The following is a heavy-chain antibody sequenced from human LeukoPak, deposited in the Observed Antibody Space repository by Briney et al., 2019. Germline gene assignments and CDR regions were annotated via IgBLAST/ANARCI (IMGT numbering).Heavy chain of an antibody. CDR1: GGSFSGYY. V-gene: IGHV4-34*01. CDR2: INHSGST. D-gene: IGHD2-2*01. Sequence: SETLSLTCAVYGGSFSGYYWSWIRQPPGKGLEWIGEINHSGSTNYNPSLKSRVTISVDTSKNQFSLKLSSVTAADTAVYYCATNDGSSTSCPDDYWGQGTLVTVSS. J-gene: IGHJ4*02. CDR3: ATNDGSSTSCPDDY.